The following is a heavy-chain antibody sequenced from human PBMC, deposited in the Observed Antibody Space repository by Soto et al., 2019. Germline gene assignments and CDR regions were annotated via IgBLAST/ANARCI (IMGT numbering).Heavy chain of an antibody. CDR3: ASSILTGSLDY. CDR1: GFTFSSYS. D-gene: IGHD3-9*01. V-gene: IGHV3-21*01. Sequence: PGGSLRLSCAASGFTFSSYSMNWVRQAPGKGLEWVSSISSSSSYIYYADSVKGRFTISRDNAKNSLYLQMNSLRAEDTAVYYCASSILTGSLDYWGQGTLVTVSS. CDR2: ISSSSSYI. J-gene: IGHJ4*02.